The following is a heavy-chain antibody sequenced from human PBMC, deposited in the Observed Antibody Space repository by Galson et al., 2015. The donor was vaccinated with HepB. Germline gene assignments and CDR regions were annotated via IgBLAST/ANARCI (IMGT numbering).Heavy chain of an antibody. D-gene: IGHD3-16*01. CDR2: IWYDGSNK. V-gene: IGHV3-33*01. CDR1: GFSFSRYG. Sequence: SLRLSCAASGFSFSRYGMPWVRQAPGKGLEWVAVIWYDGSNKYFADSVKGRFTISRDNAKNTLYLQMNNLRVEDAAVYFCARDSLYSDDRGGPDYWGQGTLVTVSS. J-gene: IGHJ4*02. CDR3: ARDSLYSDDRGGPDY.